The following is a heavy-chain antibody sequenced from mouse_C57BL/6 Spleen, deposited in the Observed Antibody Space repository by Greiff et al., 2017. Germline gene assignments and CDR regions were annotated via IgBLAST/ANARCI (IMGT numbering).Heavy chain of an antibody. D-gene: IGHD4-1*01. CDR3: TRGGLTGAYYFDY. CDR2: IDPETGGT. CDR1: GYTFTDYE. J-gene: IGHJ2*01. V-gene: IGHV1-15*01. Sequence: QVQLQQSGAELVRPGASVTLSCKASGYTFTDYEMHWVKQTPVHGLEWIGAIDPETGGTAYNQKFKGKAILTADKSSSTAYMERRSLTSEDSAVYYGTRGGLTGAYYFDYWGQGTTLTVSS.